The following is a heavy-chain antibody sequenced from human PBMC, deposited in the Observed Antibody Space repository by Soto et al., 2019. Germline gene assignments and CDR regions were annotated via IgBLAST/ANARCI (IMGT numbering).Heavy chain of an antibody. CDR2: IYYTGST. Sequence: QVQLQESGPGLVKPSETLSLTCTVSGGSISSSYWSWIRQPPGQGLQWIGYIYYTGSTNYSPSLKSHVTISVDTSKNQFSLKLTSVTAADTAVYYCARDDYGDYSLDSWGQGTLVTVSS. D-gene: IGHD4-17*01. J-gene: IGHJ4*02. V-gene: IGHV4-59*01. CDR1: GGSISSSY. CDR3: ARDDYGDYSLDS.